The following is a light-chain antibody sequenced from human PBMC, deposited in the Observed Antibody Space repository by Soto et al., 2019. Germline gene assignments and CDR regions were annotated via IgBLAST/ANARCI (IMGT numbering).Light chain of an antibody. CDR2: GVS. J-gene: IGKJ5*01. V-gene: IGKV3-20*01. Sequence: EIVLTQSPGTLSLSPGERATRCCRASQSVSSNYLAWYQQIPGQAPRLLIYGVSSRAAGIPDRFSGSGSGTDFTLTINSLEPEDFAVYYCQQYHNTPITFGQGTRLEIK. CDR3: QQYHNTPIT. CDR1: QSVSSNY.